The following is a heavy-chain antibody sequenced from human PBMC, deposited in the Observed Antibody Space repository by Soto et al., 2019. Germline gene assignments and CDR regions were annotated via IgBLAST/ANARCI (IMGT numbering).Heavy chain of an antibody. CDR2: INQHGSEK. CDR3: ARVGQCRETSCSAAGWYFDF. CDR1: GFIFSSYW. V-gene: IGHV3-7*04. J-gene: IGHJ2*01. D-gene: IGHD2-2*01. Sequence: GGSLRLSCAASGFIFSSYWMSWVRQAPGKGLEWVANINQHGSEKYYVESVKGRFTIPRDNAKNSVFMQMSSLRAEDTAVYYCARVGQCRETSCSAAGWYFDFWGSGTLGTVSS.